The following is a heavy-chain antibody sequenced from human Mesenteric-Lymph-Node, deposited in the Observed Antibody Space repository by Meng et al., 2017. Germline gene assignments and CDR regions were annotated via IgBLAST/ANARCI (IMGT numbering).Heavy chain of an antibody. Sequence: GESLKISCAASGFTFSNYAMNWVRQAPGKGLDWVSAISGSGGSTYYADSVKGRFTISRDNSKNTLYLQMNSLRAEDTAVYYCAKDRAPGSSSDAFDIWGQGTMVTVSS. CDR2: ISGSGGST. CDR1: GFTFSNYA. V-gene: IGHV3-23*01. J-gene: IGHJ3*02. D-gene: IGHD2-15*01. CDR3: AKDRAPGSSSDAFDI.